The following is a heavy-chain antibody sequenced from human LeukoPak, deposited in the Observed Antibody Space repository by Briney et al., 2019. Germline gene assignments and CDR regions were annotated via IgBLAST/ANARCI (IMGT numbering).Heavy chain of an antibody. J-gene: IGHJ4*02. D-gene: IGHD6-19*01. CDR3: ARVTGSGWYYFDY. CDR1: GFTVSSNY. V-gene: IGHV3-53*01. Sequence: PGGSLRLSCAASGFTVSSNYMSWLRQAPGKGLEWVSVIYSGISTYYADSVKGRFTISRDNSKNTPYLQMNSLRAEDTAVYYCARVTGSGWYYFDYWDQGTLVTVSS. CDR2: IYSGIST.